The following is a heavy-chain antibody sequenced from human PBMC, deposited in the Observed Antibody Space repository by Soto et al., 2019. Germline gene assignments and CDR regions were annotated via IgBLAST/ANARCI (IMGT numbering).Heavy chain of an antibody. V-gene: IGHV3-48*02. CDR3: ARGGAARPDY. Sequence: EVQLVESGGGLVQPGGSLRISCAASGFTFSSYGMNWVRQAPGKGLEWVSYISSSTTTISYADSVKGRFTISRDNAKNSLYLQMNSLIDEDTAVYYCARGGAARPDYWGQGTLVTVSS. CDR1: GFTFSSYG. D-gene: IGHD6-6*01. J-gene: IGHJ4*02. CDR2: ISSSTTTI.